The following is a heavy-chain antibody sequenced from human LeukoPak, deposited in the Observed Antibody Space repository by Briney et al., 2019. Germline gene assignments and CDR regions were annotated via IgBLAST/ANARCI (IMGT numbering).Heavy chain of an antibody. D-gene: IGHD5-12*01. CDR3: ARDIVATIRGYYYYGMDV. CDR2: ISSSGSTI. J-gene: IGHJ6*01. Sequence: GGSLRLSCAASGLPFSDFYITWIRLAPGQGLEWISYISSSGSTINYADSVKGRFTISRDNAKNTLYLQMNSLRAEDTAVYYCARDIVATIRGYYYYGMDVWGQGTTVTVSS. V-gene: IGHV3-11*04. CDR1: GLPFSDFY.